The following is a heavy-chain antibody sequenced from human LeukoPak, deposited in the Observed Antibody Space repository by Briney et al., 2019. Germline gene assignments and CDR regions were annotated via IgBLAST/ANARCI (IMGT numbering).Heavy chain of an antibody. V-gene: IGHV3-30*02. CDR2: IRYDGSNK. D-gene: IGHD1-26*01. Sequence: GGSLRLSCAASGFTFSSYGIHWVRQAPGKGLEWVAFIRYDGSNKYYTDSVKGRFTISRDNSKNTLYLQMDSLRAEDTAVYYCAKTRGTYYAYYYYMDVWGKGTTVTVSS. J-gene: IGHJ6*03. CDR3: AKTRGTYYAYYYYMDV. CDR1: GFTFSSYG.